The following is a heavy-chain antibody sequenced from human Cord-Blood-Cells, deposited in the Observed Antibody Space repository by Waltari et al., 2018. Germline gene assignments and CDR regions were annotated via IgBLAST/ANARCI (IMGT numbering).Heavy chain of an antibody. CDR1: GGTFMSHA. V-gene: IGHV1-69*12. Sequence: QVQLVQSGAEVKKPGSSVKVSCKASGGTFMSHAILWSRQAPGQGLEWMGGIIPIFGTANYAQKFQGRVTITADESTSTAYMELSSLRSEDTAVYYCARDLLKSSSWYYFDYWGQGTLVTVSS. CDR2: IIPIFGTA. CDR3: ARDLLKSSSWYYFDY. J-gene: IGHJ4*02. D-gene: IGHD6-13*01.